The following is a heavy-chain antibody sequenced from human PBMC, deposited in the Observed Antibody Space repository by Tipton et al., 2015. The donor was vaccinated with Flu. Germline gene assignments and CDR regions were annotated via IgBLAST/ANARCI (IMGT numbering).Heavy chain of an antibody. CDR2: IYYGGST. Sequence: TLSLTCTVSGGSISSSSYYWGWIRQPPGKGLEWIGSIYYGGSTYYNPSLKSRVTISVDTSKNQFSLKLSSVTAADTAVYYCARVGGYCSGGSCYFDYWGQGTLVTVSS. D-gene: IGHD2-15*01. CDR1: GGSISSSSYY. J-gene: IGHJ4*02. V-gene: IGHV4-39*07. CDR3: ARVGGYCSGGSCYFDY.